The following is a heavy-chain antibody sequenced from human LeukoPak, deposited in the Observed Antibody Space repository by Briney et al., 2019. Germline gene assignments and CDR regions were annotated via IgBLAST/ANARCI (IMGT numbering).Heavy chain of an antibody. Sequence: GASVEVSCKASGYTFTTYDINWVRQATGQGIEWMGWMNPNSGYTGYAQKFQGRVTITRDTSISTAYMELSSLRSEDTAVYYCARVAGSIDYWGQGTLVTVSS. J-gene: IGHJ4*02. CDR3: ARVAGSIDY. CDR2: MNPNSGYT. D-gene: IGHD6-19*01. V-gene: IGHV1-8*03. CDR1: GYTFTTYD.